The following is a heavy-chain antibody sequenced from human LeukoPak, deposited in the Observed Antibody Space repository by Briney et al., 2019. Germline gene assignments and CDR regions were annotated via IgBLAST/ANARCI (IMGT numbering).Heavy chain of an antibody. CDR3: ARKDGDY. CDR1: WASISSFH. J-gene: IGHJ4*02. CDR2: IYSSGST. Sequence: SETLSHTCTVSWASISSFHWTWFRPPAGKGLEWSGLIYSSGSTMYNPSLKSRVAMSLDMTKNQLSLNLSSVTAADTAMYYCARKDGDYWRQGTLSPSPQ. V-gene: IGHV4-4*07.